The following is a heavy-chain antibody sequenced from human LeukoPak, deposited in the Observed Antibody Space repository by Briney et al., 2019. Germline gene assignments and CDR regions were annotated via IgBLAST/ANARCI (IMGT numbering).Heavy chain of an antibody. D-gene: IGHD3-10*01. CDR2: ISGSGRGYNT. CDR3: AKDPLVRGLTYDQ. J-gene: IGHJ4*02. Sequence: PGGSLRLSCAASGFTFSSCAMSWVRQAPGKGLEWVSAISGSGRGYNTYYADSVKGRFTISRDNSKNTLYLQMNSLRAEDTAAYYCAKDPLVRGLTYDQWGQGTLVTVSS. CDR1: GFTFSSCA. V-gene: IGHV3-23*01.